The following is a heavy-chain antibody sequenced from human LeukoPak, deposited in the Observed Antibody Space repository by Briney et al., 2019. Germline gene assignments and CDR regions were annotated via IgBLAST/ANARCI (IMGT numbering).Heavy chain of an antibody. CDR1: GGTFSSYA. D-gene: IGHD3-3*01. CDR2: IIPIFGTA. Sequence: SVKVSCKASGGTFSSYAISWVRQAPGQGLEWMGGIIPIFGTANYAQKFQGRVTITADESTSTAYMELSSLRSEDTAVYYCARALYDFWSGYFPRYYYYYMDVWGKGTTVTASS. CDR3: ARALYDFWSGYFPRYYYYYMDV. J-gene: IGHJ6*03. V-gene: IGHV1-69*01.